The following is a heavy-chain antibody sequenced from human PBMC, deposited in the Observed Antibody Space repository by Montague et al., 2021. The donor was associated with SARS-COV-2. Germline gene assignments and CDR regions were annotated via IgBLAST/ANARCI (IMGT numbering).Heavy chain of an antibody. Sequence: SETLSLTCTVSTTSISSYYWSWIRQPPGKGLEWIVYAQNTGTTNYNPSLRSRVTISVDISKKQISLALKSMNAADTAVYYCTGPGGNFYGSGSSGLYYYGMDFWGQGTTVTVSS. CDR2: AQNTGTT. V-gene: IGHV4-59*01. CDR3: TGPGGNFYGSGSSGLYYYGMDF. CDR1: TTSISSYY. D-gene: IGHD3-10*01. J-gene: IGHJ6*02.